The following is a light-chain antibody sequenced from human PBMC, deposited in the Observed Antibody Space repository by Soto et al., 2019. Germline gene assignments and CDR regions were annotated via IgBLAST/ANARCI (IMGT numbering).Light chain of an antibody. CDR2: DVS. Sequence: QSALTQPRSVSGSPGQSVTISCTGTSSDVGGYNYVSWYQQHPGKAPKLMIYDVSKRPSGVPDRFSGSKSGNTASLTISGLQAEDEAGYYCCSYAGSYSDVFGTGTKLTVL. V-gene: IGLV2-11*01. J-gene: IGLJ1*01. CDR1: SSDVGGYNY. CDR3: CSYAGSYSDV.